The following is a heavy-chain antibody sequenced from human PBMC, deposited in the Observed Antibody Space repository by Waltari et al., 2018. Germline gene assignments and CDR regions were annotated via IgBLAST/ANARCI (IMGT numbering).Heavy chain of an antibody. Sequence: QVQLQESGPGLVKPSETLSLTCAVSGYSISSGHYWGWIRQPPGKGLEWIGSIYHSGSTYYNPYSKSRVTIAGDTSKNQFSLKLGSVTAADTAVYYCASSEGYYYGSGSYDFDYWGQGTLVTVSS. D-gene: IGHD3-10*01. V-gene: IGHV4-38-2*01. CDR1: GYSISSGHY. CDR3: ASSEGYYYGSGSYDFDY. J-gene: IGHJ4*02. CDR2: IYHSGST.